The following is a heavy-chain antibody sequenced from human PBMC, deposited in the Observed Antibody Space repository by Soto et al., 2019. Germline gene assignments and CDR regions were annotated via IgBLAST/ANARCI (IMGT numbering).Heavy chain of an antibody. Sequence: SETLSLTCSIPGGSISSYYWTWIRQPPGKGLEWIGNIYYTGSTNYSPSLKSRVTISIDTSKNQFSLQLTSVTAADTAMYYCTTRPSSVGWFDPWGQGTLVTVSS. CDR3: TTRPSSVGWFDP. D-gene: IGHD6-6*01. J-gene: IGHJ5*02. V-gene: IGHV4-59*01. CDR2: IYYTGST. CDR1: GGSISSYY.